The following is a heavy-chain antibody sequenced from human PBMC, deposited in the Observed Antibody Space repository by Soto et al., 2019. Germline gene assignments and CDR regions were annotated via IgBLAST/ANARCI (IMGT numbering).Heavy chain of an antibody. V-gene: IGHV3-49*04. Sequence: PGGSLRLSCTASGFIFGDYAMIWVRQAPGKGLEWVGFIRSKAYGGTTEYAASVKGRFTISRDDSKSIAYLQMNSLKTEDTAVYYCTRGSSNYDFWSGYYYYGMDVWGQGTTVTVSS. CDR1: GFIFGDYA. D-gene: IGHD3-3*01. CDR2: IRSKAYGGTT. CDR3: TRGSSNYDFWSGYYYYGMDV. J-gene: IGHJ6*02.